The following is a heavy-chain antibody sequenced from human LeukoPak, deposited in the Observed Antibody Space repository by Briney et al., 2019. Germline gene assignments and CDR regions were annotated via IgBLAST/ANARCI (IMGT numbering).Heavy chain of an antibody. CDR2: IYYSGST. Sequence: PSETLSLTCTVSGGSISSYYWSWIRQPPGKGLEWIGYIYYSGSTNYNPSLKSRVTISVDTSKNQFSLKLSSVTAADTAVYYCARRGYVWGSYRLAGWGQGTLVTVSS. CDR1: GGSISSYY. V-gene: IGHV4-59*12. CDR3: ARRGYVWGSYRLAG. D-gene: IGHD3-16*02. J-gene: IGHJ4*02.